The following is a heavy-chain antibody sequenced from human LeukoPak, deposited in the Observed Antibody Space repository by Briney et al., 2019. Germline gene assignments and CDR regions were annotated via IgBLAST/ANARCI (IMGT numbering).Heavy chain of an antibody. V-gene: IGHV3-53*01. D-gene: IGHD3-10*01. J-gene: IGHJ4*02. CDR2: IHTGGTT. Sequence: GGSLRLSCAASGFTFSSYWMHWVRQAPGKGLEWVSVIHTGGTTHYTDSVKGRFTISKDNSNNTVYLQMNSVRVEDTAVYYCARVWFGYFFQWGQGALVTVSS. CDR3: ARVWFGYFFQ. CDR1: GFTFSSYW.